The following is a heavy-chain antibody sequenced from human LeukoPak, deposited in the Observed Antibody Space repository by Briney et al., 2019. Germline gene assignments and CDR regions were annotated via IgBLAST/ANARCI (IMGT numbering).Heavy chain of an antibody. CDR2: ISAYNGNT. V-gene: IGHV1-18*04. J-gene: IGHJ5*02. D-gene: IGHD3-22*01. CDR3: ARCPRYYYDSSGSYGDWFDP. Sequence: ASVKVSCKASRYTFSTYYMHWVRQAPGQGLEWMGWISAYNGNTNYAQKLQGRVTMTTDTSTSTAYMELRSLRSDDTAVYYCARCPRYYYDSSGSYGDWFDPWGQGTLVTVSS. CDR1: RYTFSTYY.